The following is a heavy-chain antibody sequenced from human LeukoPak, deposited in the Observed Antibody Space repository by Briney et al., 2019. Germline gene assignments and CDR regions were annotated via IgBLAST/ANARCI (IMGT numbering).Heavy chain of an antibody. V-gene: IGHV4-59*01. CDR1: GGSISSYY. CDR3: AIYSDGYSRNYFDY. CDR2: IYYSGST. J-gene: IGHJ4*02. Sequence: SSETLSLTCTVSGGSISSYYWSWIRQPPGKGLEWIGYIYYSGSTNYNPSLKSRVTISVDTSKNQFSLKLSSVTAADTAVYYCAIYSDGYSRNYFDYWGQGTLVTVSS. D-gene: IGHD5-24*01.